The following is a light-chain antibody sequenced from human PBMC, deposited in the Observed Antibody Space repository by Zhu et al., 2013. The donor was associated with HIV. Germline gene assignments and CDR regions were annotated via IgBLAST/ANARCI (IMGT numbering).Light chain of an antibody. J-gene: IGLJ2*01. V-gene: IGLV2-14*01. CDR3: SSYTTSSTLV. Sequence: QSALTQPPSASGSPGQSVTISCTGTSSDVGAYKYVSWYRQYPGKAPQLMIFEVNHRPSGVSNRLSGSKSGNTASLTISGLQAEDEADYYCSSYTTSSTLVFGGGTKLTVL. CDR2: EVN. CDR1: SSDVGAYKY.